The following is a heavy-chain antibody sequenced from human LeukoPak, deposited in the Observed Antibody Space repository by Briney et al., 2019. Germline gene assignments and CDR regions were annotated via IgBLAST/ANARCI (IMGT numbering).Heavy chain of an antibody. D-gene: IGHD1-7*01. CDR2: INHSGST. V-gene: IGHV4-34*01. Sequence: SETLSLTCAVYGGSFSGYYWSWIRQPPGKGLEWIGEINHSGSTNYNPSLKSRVTISVDTSKNQFSLKLSSVTAADTAVYYCARGARTKKERLELLINWFDPWGQGTLVTVSS. CDR1: GGSFSGYY. CDR3: ARGARTKKERLELLINWFDP. J-gene: IGHJ5*02.